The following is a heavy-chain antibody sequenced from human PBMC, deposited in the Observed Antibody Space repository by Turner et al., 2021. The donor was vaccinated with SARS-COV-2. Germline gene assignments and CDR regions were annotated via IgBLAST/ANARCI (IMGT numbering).Heavy chain of an antibody. CDR3: ARDTGDFDL. CDR2: ISYDGSNK. J-gene: IGHJ2*01. Sequence: QVQLVESGGGVFQPGWSLRLSCADSGFTFSSNVMHWVRQAPGKGLEWVAVISYDGSNKYYADSVKGRFTISRDNSKNTLYLQMNSLRAEDTAVYYCARDTGDFDLWGRSTLVTVSS. CDR1: GFTFSSNV. D-gene: IGHD3-10*01. V-gene: IGHV3-30-3*01.